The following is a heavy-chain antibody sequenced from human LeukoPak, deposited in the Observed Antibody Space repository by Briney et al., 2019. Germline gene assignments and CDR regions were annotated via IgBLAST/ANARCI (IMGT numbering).Heavy chain of an antibody. CDR2: ISSNGDNT. Sequence: PGGSRRLSCSVSGFTFSTYVMHWVRQAPGKGLEYVSAISSNGDNTYYADSVKGRFTISRDNSKNTLYLQMSSLRADDTAVYYCVRGTGYWGQGTLVTVSS. J-gene: IGHJ4*02. V-gene: IGHV3-64D*06. CDR1: GFTFSTYV. CDR3: VRGTGY.